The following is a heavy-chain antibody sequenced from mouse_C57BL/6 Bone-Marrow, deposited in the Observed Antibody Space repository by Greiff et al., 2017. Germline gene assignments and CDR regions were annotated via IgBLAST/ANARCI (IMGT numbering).Heavy chain of an antibody. J-gene: IGHJ2*01. D-gene: IGHD1-1*01. CDR3: ARRVGYYYGSSPYYFDY. CDR1: GYAFSSYW. V-gene: IGHV1-80*01. Sequence: VQLQQSGAELVKPGASVKISCKASGYAFSSYWMNWVKQRPGKGLEWIGQIYPGDGDTNYNGKFKGKATLTADKSSSTAYMPLSSLTSEDSGVYSGARRVGYYYGSSPYYFDYWGQGTTLTVSS. CDR2: IYPGDGDT.